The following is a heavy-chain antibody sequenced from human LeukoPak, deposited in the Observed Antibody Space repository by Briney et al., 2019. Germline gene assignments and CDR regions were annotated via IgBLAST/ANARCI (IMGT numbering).Heavy chain of an antibody. D-gene: IGHD3-22*01. CDR3: ARGVNYFDGSAVLDVFDY. CDR1: GYTFTGHY. J-gene: IGHJ4*02. V-gene: IGHV1-2*02. Sequence: ASVKVSCKASGYTFTGHYINWVRQAPGQGLEWMAWINPNSGATNYTQRFQGRVTMTMDTSISTGYMEVSNLTSDDTALYYCARGVNYFDGSAVLDVFDYWGQGTLVTVSS. CDR2: INPNSGAT.